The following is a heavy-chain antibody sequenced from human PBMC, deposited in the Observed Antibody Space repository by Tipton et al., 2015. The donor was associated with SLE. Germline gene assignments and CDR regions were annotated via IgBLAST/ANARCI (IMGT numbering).Heavy chain of an antibody. Sequence: TLSLTCTASGGSISTSSYYWAWIRQPPGKGLECIGNINYSGTTSYNPSLKSRVTMSVDTSQSQFSLTLSSVTAADTAIYYCARGNFVTMTGGFDIWGQGTSCTVSS. J-gene: IGHJ3*02. CDR3: ARGNFVTMTGGFDI. CDR2: INYSGTT. V-gene: IGHV4-39*07. D-gene: IGHD1-7*01. CDR1: GGSISTSSYY.